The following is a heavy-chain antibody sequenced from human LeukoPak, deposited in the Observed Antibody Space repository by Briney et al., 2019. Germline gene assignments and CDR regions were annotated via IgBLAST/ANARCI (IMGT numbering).Heavy chain of an antibody. J-gene: IGHJ4*02. CDR1: GYTFTSYG. CDR2: ISPSGST. D-gene: IGHD1-26*01. Sequence: ASVKVSCKASGYTFTSYGISWVRQAPGQGLEWMGEISPSGSTSYAQEFQGRVTMTRDASTSTAYMELSSLSSEDTAVYYCAREGGTYKFLDYWGQGTLVTVSS. CDR3: AREGGTYKFLDY. V-gene: IGHV1-18*01.